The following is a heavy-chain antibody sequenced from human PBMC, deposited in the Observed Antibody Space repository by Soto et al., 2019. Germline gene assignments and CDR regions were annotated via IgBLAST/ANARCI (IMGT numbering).Heavy chain of an antibody. Sequence: GSVKVYFKASGYPFTSYGISLVRQAPGQGLEWMGWISAYNGNTNYAQKLQGRVTMTTDTSTSTAYMELRSLRSDDTAVYYCARNLVVINPDDAFDIWGQGTLVTVSS. J-gene: IGHJ3*02. CDR3: ARNLVVINPDDAFDI. CDR1: GYPFTSYG. D-gene: IGHD3-22*01. CDR2: ISAYNGNT. V-gene: IGHV1-18*01.